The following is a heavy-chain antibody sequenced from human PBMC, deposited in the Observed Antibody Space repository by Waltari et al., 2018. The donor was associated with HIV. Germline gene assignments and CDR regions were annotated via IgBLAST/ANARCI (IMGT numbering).Heavy chain of an antibody. Sequence: DVHLVEPGGGLVQPVGSLRLSCADSGFIFDSYWLFWVRQAPGEGLVWVARIKTDGTITTYADSVKGRFVISRDNAKNTLFLQMNSLRVEDTAVYYCTRTLQDLYFFDEWGQGTLVTVSS. CDR3: TRTLQDLYFFDE. CDR1: GFIFDSYW. D-gene: IGHD1-1*01. J-gene: IGHJ4*02. V-gene: IGHV3-74*01. CDR2: IKTDGTIT.